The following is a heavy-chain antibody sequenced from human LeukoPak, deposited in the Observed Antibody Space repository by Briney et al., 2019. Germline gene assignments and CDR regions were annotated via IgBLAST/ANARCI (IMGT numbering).Heavy chain of an antibody. Sequence: GESLKISCKGSGYSFTSYWIGWVRQMPGKGLEWMGIIYPGDSDTRYSPSFQGQVTTSADKSISTAYLQWSSLKASDTAMYYCARGKYCSSTSCYDGWLGSFDPWGQGTLVTVSS. CDR2: IYPGDSDT. CDR1: GYSFTSYW. V-gene: IGHV5-51*01. D-gene: IGHD2-2*01. CDR3: ARGKYCSSTSCYDGWLGSFDP. J-gene: IGHJ5*02.